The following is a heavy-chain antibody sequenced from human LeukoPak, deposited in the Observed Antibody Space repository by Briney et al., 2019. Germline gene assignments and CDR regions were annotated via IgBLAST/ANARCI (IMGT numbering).Heavy chain of an antibody. J-gene: IGHJ4*02. D-gene: IGHD3-22*01. CDR1: GGSITTGGYF. V-gene: IGHV4-31*03. Sequence: SSETLSLTCTVSGGSITTGGYFWTWIRQHPGKGLEWIGHIYDGGSTYYNPSFKSRVTISLDTSENQFSLGLSSVTAADTAVYYCARSPDYYDSSGPDYWGQGTLVTVSS. CDR3: ARSPDYYDSSGPDY. CDR2: IYDGGST.